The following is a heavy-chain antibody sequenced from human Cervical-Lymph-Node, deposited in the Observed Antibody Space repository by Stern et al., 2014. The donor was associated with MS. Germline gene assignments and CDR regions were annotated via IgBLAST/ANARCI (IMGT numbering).Heavy chain of an antibody. J-gene: IGHJ4*02. Sequence: QVQLEESGPEVKKPGASLIVSCTASGYTFTSYGISWGRHAPVPGIGRVGWVNADSGATTYAQHPRDRITLTRDTSTGNAYLLKRTLRSEDPAVYYGARDKMHAFDYWGQGTLVSVSS. CDR3: ARDKMHAFDY. CDR2: VNADSGAT. CDR1: GYTFTSYG. V-gene: IGHV1-18*01. D-gene: IGHD2-8*01.